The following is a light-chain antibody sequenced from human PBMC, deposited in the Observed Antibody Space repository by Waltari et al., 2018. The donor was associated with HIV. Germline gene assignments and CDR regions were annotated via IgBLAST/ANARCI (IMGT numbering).Light chain of an antibody. CDR1: SSNIGSHY. CDR3: AAWDDNLSGWV. V-gene: IGLV1-47*02. CDR2: SNK. J-gene: IGLJ3*02. Sequence: QSVLTQPPSASGTPGQSVTISCSGSSSNIGSHYVYWYQQLPGTAPKLLIYSNKQRPSGVPDRCSGCKSGTSASLASSGLRSEDEADYYCAAWDDNLSGWVFGGGSKLTIL.